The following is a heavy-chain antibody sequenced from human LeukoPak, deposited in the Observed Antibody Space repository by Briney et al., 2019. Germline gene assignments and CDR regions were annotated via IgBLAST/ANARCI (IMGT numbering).Heavy chain of an antibody. CDR3: ARDGLDDSSGYYSFSFDY. CDR1: GGSISSYY. V-gene: IGHV4-59*01. J-gene: IGHJ4*02. D-gene: IGHD3-22*01. CDR2: IYYSGNT. Sequence: SETLSLTCTVSGGSISSYYWSWIRQPPGKGLELIGHIYYSGNTNYNPSLKSRVTISVDTSKNQFSLKLSSVTAADTAVYYCARDGLDDSSGYYSFSFDYWGQGTLVTVSS.